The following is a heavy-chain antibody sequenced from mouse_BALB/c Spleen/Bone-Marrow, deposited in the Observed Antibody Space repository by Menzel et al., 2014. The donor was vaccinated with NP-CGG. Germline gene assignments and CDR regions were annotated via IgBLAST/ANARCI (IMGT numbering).Heavy chain of an antibody. V-gene: IGHV1-14*01. CDR1: GYTFTSYV. Sequence: HLVESGPELVKPGASVKMSCKASGYTFTSYVMHWVKQKPGQGLEWIGYINPYNDGTKYNEKFKGKATLTSDKSSSTAYMERSSLTSEDSAVYYWARPRQLWLPYYFDYWGQGTTLTVSS. D-gene: IGHD3-2*01. CDR3: ARPRQLWLPYYFDY. CDR2: INPYNDGT. J-gene: IGHJ2*01.